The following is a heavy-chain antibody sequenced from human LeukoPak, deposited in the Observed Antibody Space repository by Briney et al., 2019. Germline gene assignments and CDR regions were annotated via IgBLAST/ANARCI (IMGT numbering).Heavy chain of an antibody. CDR3: ARGQPGDPAFDI. CDR2: IYSGGTT. V-gene: IGHV3-53*01. D-gene: IGHD4-17*01. Sequence: PGGSLRLSCEASGFSVSNNYMTWVCQAPGKGLEWVSVIYSGGTTYYGDSVEGRFTISRDNSRNTLNLQMNSLRAEDTAVYFCARGQPGDPAFDIWGQGTMVTVSS. J-gene: IGHJ3*02. CDR1: GFSVSNNY.